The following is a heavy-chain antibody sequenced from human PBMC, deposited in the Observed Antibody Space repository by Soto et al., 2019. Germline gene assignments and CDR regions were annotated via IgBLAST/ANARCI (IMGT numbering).Heavy chain of an antibody. Sequence: QVQLVQSGAEVKKPGASVRVSCKASDYTFTTYGITWVRQAPGQGLEWMGWISTDTGNTNYAQKLQDRVTMTTDISTSTAYMELRSLRSDDTAVYYSARALLHTKVVPDFDYWGQGTPVTVSS. J-gene: IGHJ4*02. CDR2: ISTDTGNT. CDR3: ARALLHTKVVPDFDY. D-gene: IGHD2-15*01. CDR1: DYTFTTYG. V-gene: IGHV1-18*01.